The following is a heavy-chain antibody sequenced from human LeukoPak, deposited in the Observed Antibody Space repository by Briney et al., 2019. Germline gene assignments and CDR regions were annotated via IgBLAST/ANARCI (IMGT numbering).Heavy chain of an antibody. CDR3: AKDHPSSGWPAFES. Sequence: GGSLRLSCTGSGFPLEHFAMSWVRQAPGKGLEWVSAMSNIDETYYSDSVKGRFTLSRDNSKNTLSLQMNSLRDEDTAVYYCAKDHPSSGWPAFESWGQGTLVTVSS. CDR2: MSNIDET. V-gene: IGHV3-23*01. D-gene: IGHD6-19*01. J-gene: IGHJ4*02. CDR1: GFPLEHFA.